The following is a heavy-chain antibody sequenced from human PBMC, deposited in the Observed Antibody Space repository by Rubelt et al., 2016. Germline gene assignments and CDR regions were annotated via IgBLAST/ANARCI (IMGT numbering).Heavy chain of an antibody. CDR2: VRFDGTRT. Sequence: QAPGKGLEWVAVVRFDGTRTYYADSVRGRFTMSRDNSRSTLYLQMNSLRAEDTAVYYCAKDPTARYSSGWYGDNWGQGTLVTVSS. CDR3: AKDPTARYSSGWYGDN. J-gene: IGHJ4*02. V-gene: IGHV3-30*02. D-gene: IGHD6-19*01.